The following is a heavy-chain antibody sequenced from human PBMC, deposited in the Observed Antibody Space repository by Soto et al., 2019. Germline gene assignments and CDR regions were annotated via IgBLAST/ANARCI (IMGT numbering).Heavy chain of an antibody. CDR1: GDSFNDYY. D-gene: IGHD5-12*01. V-gene: IGHV1-2*04. CDR2: INPNGGVT. J-gene: IGHJ6*03. Sequence: QVQLVQSGAEVRKPGASVTVSCRSSGDSFNDYYIHWVRQAPGQGFEWMGWINPNGGVTKYAQKFQGWVSMPRDTSLRTVYMQLSRLRSDDTAAYYCARESGGATATLDYYYFYMDVWGTGTTVTVSS. CDR3: ARESGGATATLDYYYFYMDV.